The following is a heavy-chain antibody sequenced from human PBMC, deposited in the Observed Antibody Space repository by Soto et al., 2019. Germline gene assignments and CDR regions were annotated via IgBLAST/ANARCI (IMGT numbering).Heavy chain of an antibody. CDR2: LYSSGTT. CDR3: ASPGPEKRDAFDI. J-gene: IGHJ3*02. Sequence: PPGKGLEWIGSLYSSGTTNQNPSLKSRVTISVDTSKSQFYLKLSSVTAADTAVYYCASPGPEKRDAFDIWGQGTMLTVSS. V-gene: IGHV4-59*01. D-gene: IGHD2-8*02.